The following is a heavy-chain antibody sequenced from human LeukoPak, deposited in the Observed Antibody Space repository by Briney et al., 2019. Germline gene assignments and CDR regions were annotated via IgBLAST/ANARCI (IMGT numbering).Heavy chain of an antibody. D-gene: IGHD5-12*01. CDR2: IIPILGTA. J-gene: IGHJ6*03. V-gene: IGHV1-69*10. CDR1: GYTFTSYG. CDR3: GRGARPPHYYYYMDV. Sequence: GASVKVSCKASGYTFTSYGIIWVRQAPGQGLEWMGGIIPILGTANYAQKFQGRVTITADKSTSTAYMELSSLRSEDTAVYYCGRGARPPHYYYYMDVWGKGTTVTASS.